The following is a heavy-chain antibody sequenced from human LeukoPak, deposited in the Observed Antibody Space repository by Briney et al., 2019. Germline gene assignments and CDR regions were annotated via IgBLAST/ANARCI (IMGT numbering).Heavy chain of an antibody. J-gene: IGHJ4*02. V-gene: IGHV4-34*01. D-gene: IGHD4-23*01. CDR3: ARGSDGGKSLDY. Sequence: SETLSLTCAVYGGSFSGYYWSWIRQPPGKGLDWIGKINHSGSTNYNPSLKSRVTISVDTSKNQFSLKLSSVTAADTAVYYCARGSDGGKSLDYWGQGTLVTVSS. CDR1: GGSFSGYY. CDR2: INHSGST.